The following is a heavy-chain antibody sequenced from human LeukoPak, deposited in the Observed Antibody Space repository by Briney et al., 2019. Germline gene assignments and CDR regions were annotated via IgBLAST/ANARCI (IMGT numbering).Heavy chain of an antibody. CDR1: GGSTSSYY. CDR3: ARGPAWYFNY. V-gene: IGHV4-59*01. CDR2: IYYSGST. Sequence: SETLSLTCTVSGGSTSSYYWSWIRQPPGKGLEWIGYIYYSGSTNYNPSLMSRATISEDTSKNQFSLKLSSVTAADTAVYYCARGPAWYFNYWGQGTLVTVSS. J-gene: IGHJ4*02.